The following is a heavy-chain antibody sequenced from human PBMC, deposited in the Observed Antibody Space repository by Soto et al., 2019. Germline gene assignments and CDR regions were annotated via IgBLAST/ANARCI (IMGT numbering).Heavy chain of an antibody. V-gene: IGHV4-30-2*01. CDR2: IYHSGST. Sequence: LSLTCAVSGGSISSGGYSWSWIRQPPGKGLEWIGYIYHSGSTYYNPSLKSRVTISVDRSKNQFSLKLSSVTAADTAVYYCARAPNYYDSSGYYYGAFDIWGQGTMVTVSS. CDR1: GGSISSGGYS. J-gene: IGHJ3*02. CDR3: ARAPNYYDSSGYYYGAFDI. D-gene: IGHD3-22*01.